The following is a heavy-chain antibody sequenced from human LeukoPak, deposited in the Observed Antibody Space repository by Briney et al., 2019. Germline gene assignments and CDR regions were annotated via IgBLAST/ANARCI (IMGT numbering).Heavy chain of an antibody. CDR2: INLNTGDT. J-gene: IGHJ4*02. CDR1: GFTFIGYY. V-gene: IGHV1-2*02. CDR3: ARDQPALDY. Sequence: ASVKVSCKASGFTFIGYYMHWVRQAPGQGLEWMGVINLNTGDTDYAPKFQGRVTITRDTSITTAHMELSRLRYDDTAVYYCARDQPALDYWGRGTLVTVSS.